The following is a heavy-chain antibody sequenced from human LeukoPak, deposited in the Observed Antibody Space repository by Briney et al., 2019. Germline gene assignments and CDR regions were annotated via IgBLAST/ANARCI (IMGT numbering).Heavy chain of an antibody. Sequence: GESLKISCKGSGYTFTSYGISWVRQAPGQGLEWMGWISAYNGNTNYSQKLQGRVTMTTDTSTSTAYMELRSLRSDDTAVYYCARERDYVDYWGQGTLVTVSS. CDR2: ISAYNGNT. CDR3: ARERDYVDY. CDR1: GYTFTSYG. V-gene: IGHV1-18*01. J-gene: IGHJ4*02.